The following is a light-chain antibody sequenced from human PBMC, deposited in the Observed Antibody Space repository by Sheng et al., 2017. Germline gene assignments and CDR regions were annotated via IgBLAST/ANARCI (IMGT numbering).Light chain of an antibody. J-gene: IGKJ2*03. Sequence: DIQMTQSPSTLSASVGDRVTITCRASQSFSTWLAWYQQKPGKAPKLLIYKASSLESGVPPRFNGSGSGTEFTLTISSLQPDDFATYYCQQYNSYPHSFGQGTKLEI. CDR3: QQYNSYPHS. V-gene: IGKV1-5*03. CDR2: KAS. CDR1: QSFSTW.